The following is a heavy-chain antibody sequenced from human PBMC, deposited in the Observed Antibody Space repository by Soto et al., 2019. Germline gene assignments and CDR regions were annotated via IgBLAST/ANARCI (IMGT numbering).Heavy chain of an antibody. Sequence: EVQLLESGGGLVQPGGSLTPSCAASGFTFSSYAMSWVRQAPGKGLEWVSGISGSGGNTYYADSVKGRFTISRDNSKNPLHLQMNTLSAEDTAVYCWAKGREGFGNGAFDVWGQGTMVTVSS. CDR3: AKGREGFGNGAFDV. CDR2: ISGSGGNT. V-gene: IGHV3-23*01. J-gene: IGHJ3*01. D-gene: IGHD3-10*01. CDR1: GFTFSSYA.